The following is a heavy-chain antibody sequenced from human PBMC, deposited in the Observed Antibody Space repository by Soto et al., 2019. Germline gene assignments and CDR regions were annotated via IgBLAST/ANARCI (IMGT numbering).Heavy chain of an antibody. Sequence: QVQLVESGGGVVQPGRSLRLSCAASGFTFSSYGMHWVRQAPGKGLEWVAVIWFDGSNKFYADSVKGRFTISRDNSKNTVSLQMNSLRYEDLAAYYCATTGPYWGQGTLVTVSS. J-gene: IGHJ4*02. CDR3: ATTGPY. V-gene: IGHV3-33*01. CDR1: GFTFSSYG. CDR2: IWFDGSNK.